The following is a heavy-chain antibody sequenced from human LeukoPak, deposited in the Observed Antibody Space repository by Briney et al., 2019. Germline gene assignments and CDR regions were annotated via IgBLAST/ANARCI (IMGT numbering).Heavy chain of an antibody. CDR2: IDWDDDK. V-gene: IGHV2-70*11. J-gene: IGHJ3*02. CDR3: AAGSGSFFFDI. CDR1: GFSLSTSGMC. D-gene: IGHD3-10*01. Sequence: SGPTLVNPTQTLTLTCTFSGFSLSTSGMCVSWIRQPPGKAREWLARIDWDDDKYYSTSLKTRLTISKDTSKNQVVLTMTNMDPVDTATYYCAAGSGSFFFDIWGQGTMVTVSS.